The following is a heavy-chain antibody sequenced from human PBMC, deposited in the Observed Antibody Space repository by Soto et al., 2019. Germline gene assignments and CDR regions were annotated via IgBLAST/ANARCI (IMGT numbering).Heavy chain of an antibody. CDR2: ISSGGDSS. V-gene: IGHV3-48*03. D-gene: IGHD2-2*01. J-gene: IGHJ4*02. CDR1: GFTFSSYE. Sequence: QPGGSLRLSCAASGFTFSSYEMNWVRQAPGKTLEWVSYISSGGDSSYYADSVKGRFAISRDNAKNSLSLQMNSLRVEDTAVYYCARVYCSTTTCHVQAFDSWGQGTLVTVSS. CDR3: ARVYCSTTTCHVQAFDS.